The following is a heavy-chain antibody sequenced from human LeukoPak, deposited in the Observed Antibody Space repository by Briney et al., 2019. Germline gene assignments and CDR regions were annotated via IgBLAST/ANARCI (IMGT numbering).Heavy chain of an antibody. CDR3: TRDKGWQQFDS. CDR1: GFTVSSNY. V-gene: IGHV3-66*01. CDR2: IYSGGST. D-gene: IGHD5-24*01. J-gene: IGHJ4*02. Sequence: GGSLRLSCAASGFTVSSNYMSWVRQAPGKGLEWVSVIYSGGSTYYADSVKGRFTISRDNSKNTLYLQMNSLRAEDTAVYYCTRDKGWQQFDSWGQGTLVTVSS.